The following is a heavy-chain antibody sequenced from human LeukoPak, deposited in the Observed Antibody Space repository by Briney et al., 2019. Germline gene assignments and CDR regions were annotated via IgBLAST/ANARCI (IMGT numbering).Heavy chain of an antibody. CDR3: AREREYYYDSSGLDFDY. CDR1: GFTFSSYS. CDR2: ISSSSSYI. D-gene: IGHD3-22*01. Sequence: SGGSLRLSCAASGFTFSSYSMNWVRQAPGKGLEWVSSISSSSSYIYYADSVKGRFTISRDNAKNSLYLQMNSLRAEDTAVYYCAREREYYYDSSGLDFDYWGQGTLVTVSS. V-gene: IGHV3-21*01. J-gene: IGHJ4*02.